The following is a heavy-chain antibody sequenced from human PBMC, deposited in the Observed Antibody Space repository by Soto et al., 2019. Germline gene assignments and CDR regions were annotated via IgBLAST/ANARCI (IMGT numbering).Heavy chain of an antibody. CDR2: IDWNADK. V-gene: IGHV2-5*01. CDR1: GFSLSTNGVG. Sequence: QITLKESGPTLLKPTETLTLMCTFSGFSLSTNGVGVGWLRQPPGKALVWLAPIDWNADKLYSPSLQSRLTITQDTTSSQVVLTMTNLHPVDPAAYYCARECAIDPRFFDPWGQGTTVTVSS. J-gene: IGHJ5*02. D-gene: IGHD2-2*02. CDR3: ARECAIDPRFFDP.